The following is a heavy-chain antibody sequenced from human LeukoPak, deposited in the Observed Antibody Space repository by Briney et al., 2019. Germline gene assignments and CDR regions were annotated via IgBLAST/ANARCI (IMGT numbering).Heavy chain of an antibody. CDR3: AREGVNYFAQKWAFDI. D-gene: IGHD3-9*01. V-gene: IGHV1-69*06. J-gene: IGHJ3*02. Sequence: GASVKVSCKASGYTFTGYYMHWVRQAPGQGLEWMGGIIPIFGTANYAQKFQGRVTITADKSTSTAYMELSSLRSEDTAVYYCAREGVNYFAQKWAFDIWGQGTMVTVSS. CDR2: IIPIFGTA. CDR1: GYTFTGYY.